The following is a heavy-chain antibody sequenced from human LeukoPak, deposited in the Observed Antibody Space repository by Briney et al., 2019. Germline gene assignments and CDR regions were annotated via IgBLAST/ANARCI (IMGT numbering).Heavy chain of an antibody. J-gene: IGHJ6*02. CDR3: ARAGYYYYYGMDA. CDR1: GYTFTSYV. CDR2: MNPNSGNT. V-gene: IGHV1-8*01. Sequence: GGSVKVSCKASGYTFTSYVINWVRQATGQGREWVGWMNPNSGNTGYAQKFQGRVTMTRNTSISTAYMELSSLRSEDTAVYYCARAGYYYYYGMDAWGQGTTVTVSS.